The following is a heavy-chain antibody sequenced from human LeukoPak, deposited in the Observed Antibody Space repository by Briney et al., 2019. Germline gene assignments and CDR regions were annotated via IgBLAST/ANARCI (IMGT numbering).Heavy chain of an antibody. CDR1: RFTFSTYG. CDR3: ARDYGDSSRTFDY. J-gene: IGHJ4*02. CDR2: ISYDGSYK. Sequence: GSLRLSCAASRFTFSTYGMHWVRQAPGKGLEWVAVISYDGSYKYYADSVKGRFTISRDNSKNTLYLQMNSLRAEDTAVYYCARDYGDSSRTFDYWGQGTLVTVSS. V-gene: IGHV3-30*03. D-gene: IGHD4-17*01.